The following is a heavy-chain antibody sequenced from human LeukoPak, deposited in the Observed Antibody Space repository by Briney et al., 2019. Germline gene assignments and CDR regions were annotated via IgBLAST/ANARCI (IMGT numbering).Heavy chain of an antibody. J-gene: IGHJ4*02. V-gene: IGHV3-23*01. D-gene: IGHD3-22*01. Sequence: PGGSLRLSCAASGFTFSSYAMSWVRQAPGKGLEWVSAISGSGGSTYCADSVKGRFTISRDNSKNTLYLQMNSLRAEDTAVYYCAKDRYYYDSSGYPDYWGQGTLVTVSS. CDR1: GFTFSSYA. CDR3: AKDRYYYDSSGYPDY. CDR2: ISGSGGST.